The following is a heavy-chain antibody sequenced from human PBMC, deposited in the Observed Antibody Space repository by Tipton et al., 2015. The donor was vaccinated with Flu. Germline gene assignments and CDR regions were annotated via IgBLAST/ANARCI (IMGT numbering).Heavy chain of an antibody. CDR1: GFTFSGYS. D-gene: IGHD6-13*01. V-gene: IGHV3-30*03. CDR3: ARDPGTGDYSSSWCDY. J-gene: IGHJ4*02. Sequence: SLRLSCAASGFTFSGYSMNWVRQAPGKGLEWVSFISSDRSNTYYAESAKGRFTISRDKSKNTVYLQMSSLRTEDTAVYYCARDPGTGDYSSSWCDYWCQETLVPVSS. CDR2: ISSDRSNT.